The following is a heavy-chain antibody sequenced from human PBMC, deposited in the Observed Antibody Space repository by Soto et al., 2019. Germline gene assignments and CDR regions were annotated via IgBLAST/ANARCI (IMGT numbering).Heavy chain of an antibody. V-gene: IGHV4-34*01. CDR3: TYGSGHWWFDP. Sequence: SETLSLTCAVYGGSFSGYYWSWIRQPPGKGLEWIGEINHSGSTNYNPSLKSRVTISLDTSKNQFSLKLSSVTAADTAVYYCTYGSGHWWFDPWGQGTLVTVSS. CDR1: GGSFSGYY. D-gene: IGHD3-10*01. J-gene: IGHJ5*02. CDR2: INHSGST.